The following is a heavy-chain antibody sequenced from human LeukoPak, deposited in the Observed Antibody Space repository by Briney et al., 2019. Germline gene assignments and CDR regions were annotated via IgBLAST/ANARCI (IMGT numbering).Heavy chain of an antibody. CDR3: AREIAVAGTEWFDP. D-gene: IGHD6-19*01. V-gene: IGHV3-21*01. CDR2: ISSSSSYI. CDR1: GFTFSSYS. J-gene: IGHJ5*02. Sequence: GGSLRLSCAASGFTFSSYSMNWVRQAPGKGLEWVSSISSSSSYIYYADSVKGRFTISRDNAKNSLYLQMNSLRAEDTAVYYCAREIAVAGTEWFDPWGQGTLVTVSS.